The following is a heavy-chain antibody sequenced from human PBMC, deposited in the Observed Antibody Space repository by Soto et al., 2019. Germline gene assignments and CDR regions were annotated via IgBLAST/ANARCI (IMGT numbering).Heavy chain of an antibody. J-gene: IGHJ6*02. CDR3: ASDQLGWDYYYYGMDV. D-gene: IGHD1-1*01. CDR1: GGTFSSYT. V-gene: IGHV1-69*02. CDR2: IIPILGIA. Sequence: SVKVSCKASGGTFSSYTISWVRQAPGQGLEWMGRIIPILGIANYAQKFQGRVTITADKSTSTAYMELSSLRSEDTAVYYCASDQLGWDYYYYGMDVWGQGTTVTVSS.